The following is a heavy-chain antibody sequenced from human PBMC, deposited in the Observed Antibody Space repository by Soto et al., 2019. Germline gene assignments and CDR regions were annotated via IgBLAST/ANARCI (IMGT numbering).Heavy chain of an antibody. V-gene: IGHV4-59*12. CDR1: GGSIDSYY. CDR3: ARDRWMSRANWFDP. CDR2: ISDSGPT. Sequence: QVELQQSGPGLVKASETLSLSCTVFGGSIDSYYWSWIRQAPGKGLEWIGHISDSGPTNYNPSLGSRVTISVDTSRKLFSLKLSSVTAADTAVYFCARDRWMSRANWFDPWGPGNLVTVSS. J-gene: IGHJ5*02. D-gene: IGHD2-2*03.